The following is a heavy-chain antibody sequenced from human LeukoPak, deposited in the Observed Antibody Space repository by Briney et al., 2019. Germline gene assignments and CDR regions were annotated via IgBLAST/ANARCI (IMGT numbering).Heavy chain of an antibody. D-gene: IGHD6-19*01. Sequence: SETLSLTCTVSGGSITSGGYYWSWIRQHPGKGLEWIGYIYYTGSTYYNPSLKSRVTMSVDTSKNQFSLRLSSVTAADTAVYYCARVIAVAWFDPWGQGTLVTVSS. J-gene: IGHJ5*02. V-gene: IGHV4-31*03. CDR3: ARVIAVAWFDP. CDR1: GGSITSGGYY. CDR2: IYYTGST.